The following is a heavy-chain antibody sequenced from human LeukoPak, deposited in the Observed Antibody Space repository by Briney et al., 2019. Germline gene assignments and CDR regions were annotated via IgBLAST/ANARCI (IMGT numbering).Heavy chain of an antibody. CDR1: GGSISSYY. CDR3: AGQRSYDAFDI. D-gene: IGHD6-25*01. Sequence: PSETLSLTCTVSGGSISSYYWSWIRQPPGKGLEWIGYIYYNGSTNYNPSLKSRVTISVDTSKNQFSLKLSSVTAADTAVYYCAGQRSYDAFDIWGQGTMVTVSS. CDR2: IYYNGST. V-gene: IGHV4-59*01. J-gene: IGHJ3*02.